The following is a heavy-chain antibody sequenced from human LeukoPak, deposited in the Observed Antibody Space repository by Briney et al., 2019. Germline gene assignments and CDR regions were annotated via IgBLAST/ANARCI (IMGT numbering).Heavy chain of an antibody. D-gene: IGHD3-22*01. CDR2: IYYSGST. Sequence: SETLSLTCTVSGGSISSGGYYWSWIRQHPGKGLEWIGYIYYSGSTYYDPSLKSRLTISVDTSKNYFSLKLSSVTAADTAVYYCARQSKGIIVITDFQHWGQGTLVTVSS. CDR3: ARQSKGIIVITDFQH. J-gene: IGHJ1*01. V-gene: IGHV4-31*03. CDR1: GGSISSGGYY.